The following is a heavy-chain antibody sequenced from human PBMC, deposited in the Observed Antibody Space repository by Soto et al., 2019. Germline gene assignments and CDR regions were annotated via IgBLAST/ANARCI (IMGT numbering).Heavy chain of an antibody. CDR2: INHSGST. J-gene: IGHJ5*02. V-gene: IGHV4-34*01. CDR1: GGSFSGYY. Sequence: PSETLSLTCAVYGGSFSGYYWSWIRQPPGKGLEWIGEINHSGSTNYNPSLKSRVTISVDTSKNQFSLKLSSVTAADTAVYYCARSRHYYGSGSYIDWFDPWGQGTLVTVSS. D-gene: IGHD3-10*01. CDR3: ARSRHYYGSGSYIDWFDP.